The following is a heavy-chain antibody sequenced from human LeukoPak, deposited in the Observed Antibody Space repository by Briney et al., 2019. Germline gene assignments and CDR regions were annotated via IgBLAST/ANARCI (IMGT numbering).Heavy chain of an antibody. CDR1: GGTFTIYA. Sequence: SVTVSFTSSGGTFTIYAISWVRQAPGQGLEWMGGIIPIFGTANYAQKFQGRVTITTDKSTSTVYMELSSLRSEDTAVYYCARDDSRNWFDPWGQGTLVTVSS. CDR3: ARDDSRNWFDP. D-gene: IGHD2-15*01. J-gene: IGHJ5*02. CDR2: IIPIFGTA. V-gene: IGHV1-69*05.